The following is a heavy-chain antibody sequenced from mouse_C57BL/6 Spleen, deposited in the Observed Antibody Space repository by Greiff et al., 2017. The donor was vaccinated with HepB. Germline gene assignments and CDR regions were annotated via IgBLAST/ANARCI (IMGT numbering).Heavy chain of an antibody. CDR3: AKYGSSPYYAMDY. V-gene: IGHV1-69*01. D-gene: IGHD1-1*01. CDR1: GYTFTSYW. Sequence: QVQLQQPGAELVMPGASVKLSCKASGYTFTSYWMHWVKQRPGQGLEWIGEIDPSDSYTNSNQKFKGKSTLTVDKSASTAYMQLSSLTSEDSAVYYCAKYGSSPYYAMDYWGQGTSVTVSS. J-gene: IGHJ4*01. CDR2: IDPSDSYT.